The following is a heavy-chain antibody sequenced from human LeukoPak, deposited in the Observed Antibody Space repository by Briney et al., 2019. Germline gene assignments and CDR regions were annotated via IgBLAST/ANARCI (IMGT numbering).Heavy chain of an antibody. CDR2: IYSGGST. V-gene: IGHV3-53*01. D-gene: IGHD3-22*01. CDR3: AREYYDNSGGEDAFDI. J-gene: IGHJ3*02. CDR1: GFNVSSNY. Sequence: GGSLRLSCAASGFNVSSNYMNWVRQAPGKGLEWVSVIYSGGSTFYADSVEGRFTISRDNSNNTLYLQMNSLGAQNKAMYYCAREYYDNSGGEDAFDIWGPGTMVTVSS.